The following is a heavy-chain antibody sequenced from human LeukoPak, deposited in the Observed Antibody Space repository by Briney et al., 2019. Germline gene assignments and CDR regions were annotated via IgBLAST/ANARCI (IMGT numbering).Heavy chain of an antibody. CDR3: ARLRYYGMDV. J-gene: IGHJ6*02. Sequence: PGGSLRLSCAASGFTFGSHWMNWVRQAPGKGLEWVANIKQDGSEKHCVDSLKGRFTISRDNAKNSVYLQMNSLRAEDTAVYYCARLRYYGMDVWGQGTTVTVSS. V-gene: IGHV3-7*01. CDR1: GFTFGSHW. CDR2: IKQDGSEK.